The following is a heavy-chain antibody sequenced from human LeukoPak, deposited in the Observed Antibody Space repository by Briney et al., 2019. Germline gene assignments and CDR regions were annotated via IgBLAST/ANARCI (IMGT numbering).Heavy chain of an antibody. CDR1: GYTFTGYY. D-gene: IGHD2-2*01. J-gene: IGHJ5*02. V-gene: IGHV1-2*06. Sequence: ASVKVSCKASGYTFTGYYMHWVRQAPGQGLEWMGRINPSSGGTNYAQKFQGRVTMTRDTSISTAYMELSRLRSDDTAVYYCARGPAGGCCSSTSCTPVHWFDPWGQGTLVTVPS. CDR3: ARGPAGGCCSSTSCTPVHWFDP. CDR2: INPSSGGT.